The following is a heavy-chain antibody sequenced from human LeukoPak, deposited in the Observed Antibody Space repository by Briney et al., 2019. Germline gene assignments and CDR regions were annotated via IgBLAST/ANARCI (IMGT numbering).Heavy chain of an antibody. Sequence: PGGSLRLSCAASGFTFSSYSMNWVRQAPGKGLEWVSSISSSSYIYYADSVKGRFTISRDNAKNSLYLQMNSLRAEDTAVYYCARGTVPVEMATIYFDYWGQGTLVTVSS. D-gene: IGHD5-24*01. CDR2: ISSSSYI. CDR1: GFTFSSYS. J-gene: IGHJ4*02. CDR3: ARGTVPVEMATIYFDY. V-gene: IGHV3-21*01.